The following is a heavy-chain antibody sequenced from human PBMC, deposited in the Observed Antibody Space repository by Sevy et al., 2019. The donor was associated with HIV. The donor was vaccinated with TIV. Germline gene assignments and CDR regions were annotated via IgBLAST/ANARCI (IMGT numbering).Heavy chain of an antibody. D-gene: IGHD2-8*02. J-gene: IGHJ3*02. CDR1: EVTFSNYA. Sequence: GGSLRLSCEASEVTFSNYAMSWVRQGPGKGLEWVSSISGSGGETYYAESVKGRFTISRDKLKNMLYLQMNSLRAEDKAVYYCAKDMILVVGEALDIWGQGTMVTVSS. CDR2: ISGSGGET. V-gene: IGHV3-23*01. CDR3: AKDMILVVGEALDI.